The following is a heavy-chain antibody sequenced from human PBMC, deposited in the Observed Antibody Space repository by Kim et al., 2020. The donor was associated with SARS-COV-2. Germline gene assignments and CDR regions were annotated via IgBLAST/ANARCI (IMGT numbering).Heavy chain of an antibody. Sequence: GGSLRLSCAASGFTFSSYAMSWVRQAPGKGLEWVSAISGSGGSTYYADSVKGRFTISRDNSKNTLYLQMNSLRAEDTAVYYCAKEGFAYYDILTGYLQDGYWGQGTLVTVSS. V-gene: IGHV3-23*01. D-gene: IGHD3-9*01. CDR2: ISGSGGST. CDR1: GFTFSSYA. CDR3: AKEGFAYYDILTGYLQDGY. J-gene: IGHJ4*02.